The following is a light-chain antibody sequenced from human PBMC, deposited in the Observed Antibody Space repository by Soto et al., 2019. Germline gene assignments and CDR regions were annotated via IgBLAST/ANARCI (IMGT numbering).Light chain of an antibody. CDR2: ATD. V-gene: IGKV1-39*01. J-gene: IGKJ1*01. CDR3: QQTYSLPRT. CDR1: QTITNY. Sequence: DIQMTRSPSSLSASVGDRVTITCRASQTITNYLNWYQQQSGKAPKLLIYATDTLQSGVPSRFSGSGSGTEFTLTISNLQPEDFATYYCQQTYSLPRTFAQGTKVDIK.